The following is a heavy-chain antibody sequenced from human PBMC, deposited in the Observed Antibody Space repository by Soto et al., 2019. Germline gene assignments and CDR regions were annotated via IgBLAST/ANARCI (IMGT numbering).Heavy chain of an antibody. CDR2: INPNSGGT. CDR1: GYTFTGYY. J-gene: IGHJ5*02. CDR3: ARVDGPAASLGWFDP. Sequence: QVQLVQSGAEVKKPGASVKVSCKASGYTFTGYYMHWVRQAPGQGLEWMGWINPNSGGTNYAQKFQGRVTMTRDTSISTAYMELSRLRSDDTAVYYCARVDGPAASLGWFDPWGQGTLVTVSS. V-gene: IGHV1-2*02. D-gene: IGHD2-2*01.